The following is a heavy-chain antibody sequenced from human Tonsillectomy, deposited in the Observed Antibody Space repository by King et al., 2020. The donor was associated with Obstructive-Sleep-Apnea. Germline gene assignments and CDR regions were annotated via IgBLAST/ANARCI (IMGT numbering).Heavy chain of an antibody. CDR3: AKAFRSGWDGKFFFDY. D-gene: IGHD6-19*01. J-gene: IGHJ4*02. Sequence: DVQLVESGGVVVQPGGSLRLSCAASGFTFGDYAMHWVRQAPGKGLEWVSLISWDGGSTYYGDSVKGRFTISRDNSKNSLYLQMNGLRAEDPAFYFCAKAFRSGWDGKFFFDYWGQGTLVTVSS. V-gene: IGHV3-43D*03. CDR1: GFTFGDYA. CDR2: ISWDGGST.